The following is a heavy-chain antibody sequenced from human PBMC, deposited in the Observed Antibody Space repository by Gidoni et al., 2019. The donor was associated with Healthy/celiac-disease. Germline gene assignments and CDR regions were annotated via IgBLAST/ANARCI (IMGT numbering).Heavy chain of an antibody. J-gene: IGHJ4*02. V-gene: IGHV3-30*18. CDR3: AKDLATGCSSTSCSAPFDY. CDR1: GFTFRSYG. D-gene: IGHD2-2*01. CDR2: ISYDGSNK. Sequence: QVQLVESGGGVVQPGRSLRLSCAASGFTFRSYGMHWVRQAPGKGLEWVAVISYDGSNKYYADSVKGRFTISRDNSKNTLYLQMNSLRAEDTAVYYCAKDLATGCSSTSCSAPFDYWGQGTLVTVSS.